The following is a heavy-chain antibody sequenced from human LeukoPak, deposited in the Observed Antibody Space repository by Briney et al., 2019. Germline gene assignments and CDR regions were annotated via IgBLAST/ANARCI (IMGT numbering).Heavy chain of an antibody. Sequence: SETLSLTCAVYGGSFSGYYWSWIRQPPGKGLEWVGEINHSGRTNYNPSRKRGVAISVDTSKNQFSLKLSSVTAADTAVYYCARGPLVVVPAAMPNFDYWGQGTLVTVSS. D-gene: IGHD2-2*01. V-gene: IGHV4-34*01. CDR3: ARGPLVVVPAAMPNFDY. CDR2: INHSGRT. CDR1: GGSFSGYY. J-gene: IGHJ4*02.